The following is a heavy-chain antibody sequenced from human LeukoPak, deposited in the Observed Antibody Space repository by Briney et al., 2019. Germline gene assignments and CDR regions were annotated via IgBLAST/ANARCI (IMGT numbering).Heavy chain of an antibody. Sequence: SETLSLTCTVSGGSISSSSYYWGWIRQPPGKGLEWIVSIYSSGSTYYNPSLKSRVTISIDTSKNQFSLKLSSVTAADTAVYFCARVAAAGNYYFDYWGQGTLVTVSS. CDR1: GGSISSSSYY. CDR3: ARVAAAGNYYFDY. V-gene: IGHV4-39*07. J-gene: IGHJ4*02. D-gene: IGHD6-13*01. CDR2: IYSSGST.